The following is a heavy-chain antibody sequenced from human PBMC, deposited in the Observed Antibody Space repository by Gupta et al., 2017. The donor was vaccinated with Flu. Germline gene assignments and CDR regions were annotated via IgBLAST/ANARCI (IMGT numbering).Heavy chain of an antibody. Sequence: EVQLLESGGGLVQPGGSLRLSCAASGFTFSSYAMSWVRQAPGKGLEWVSAISGSGGSTYYADSVKGRFTISRDNSKNTLYLQMNSLRAEDTAVYYCARGGYCTNGVCYKDDYFDYWGQGTLVTVSS. CDR2: ISGSGGST. CDR1: GFTFSSYA. CDR3: ARGGYCTNGVCYKDDYFDY. J-gene: IGHJ4*02. D-gene: IGHD2-8*01. V-gene: IGHV3-23*01.